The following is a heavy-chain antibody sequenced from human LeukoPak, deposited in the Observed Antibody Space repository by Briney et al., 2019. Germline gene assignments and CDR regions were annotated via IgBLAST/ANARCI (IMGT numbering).Heavy chain of an antibody. CDR3: VKDFYSKTSGGFPS. Sequence: PGRSLRLSCAASGFDFSTFAIHWVGKAQAKGLGGGAVIWNDGSAKYYAGSVEGRFTISRDNSKNTLYLQMSSLRDEDTAVYYCVKDFYSKTSGGFPSWGQGTLVTVSS. V-gene: IGHV3-33*06. D-gene: IGHD6-13*01. CDR2: IWNDGSAK. CDR1: GFDFSTFA. J-gene: IGHJ4*02.